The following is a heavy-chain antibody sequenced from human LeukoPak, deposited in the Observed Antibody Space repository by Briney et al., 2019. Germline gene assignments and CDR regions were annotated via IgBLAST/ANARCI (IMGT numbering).Heavy chain of an antibody. CDR1: GGSISSYY. J-gene: IGHJ3*02. CDR3: ARRGLVVVTTGAFDI. Sequence: LSETLSLTCTVSGGSISSYYWSWIRQPPGKGLEWIGYIYYSGSTNYNPSLKSRVTISVDTSKNQFSLKLSSVTAADTAVYYCARRGLVVVTTGAFDIWGQGTMVTVSS. V-gene: IGHV4-59*08. D-gene: IGHD3-22*01. CDR2: IYYSGST.